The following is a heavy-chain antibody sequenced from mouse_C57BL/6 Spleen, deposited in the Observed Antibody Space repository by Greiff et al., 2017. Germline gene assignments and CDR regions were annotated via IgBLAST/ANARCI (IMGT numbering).Heavy chain of an antibody. Sequence: QVQLKQPGAELVKPGASVKLSCKASGYTFTSYWMPWVKQRPGRGLEWIGRIDPNSGGTKYNEKFKSKATLTVDKPASTAYMQISSLTSEDAAVYYCARWGLATPGAYWGQGTLVTVSA. J-gene: IGHJ3*01. CDR3: ARWGLATPGAY. V-gene: IGHV1-72*01. CDR2: IDPNSGGT. CDR1: GYTFTSYW. D-gene: IGHD1-2*01.